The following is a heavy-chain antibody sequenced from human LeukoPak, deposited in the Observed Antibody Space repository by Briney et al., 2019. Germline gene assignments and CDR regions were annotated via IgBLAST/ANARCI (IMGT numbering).Heavy chain of an antibody. J-gene: IGHJ4*02. Sequence: SGTLSLTCAVSGGSISSNNWWGWVRQPPGKGLEWIGEIYHSGSPNYNPSLKSRVTISVDKSRNHFSLNLSSVTAADTAVYYCARAQWNYLDYWGQGTLVTVSS. D-gene: IGHD6-19*01. CDR1: GGSISSNNW. V-gene: IGHV4-4*02. CDR3: ARAQWNYLDY. CDR2: IYHSGSP.